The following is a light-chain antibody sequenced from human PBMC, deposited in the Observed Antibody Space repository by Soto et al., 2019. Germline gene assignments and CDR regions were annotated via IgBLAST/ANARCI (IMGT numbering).Light chain of an antibody. CDR1: SSNIGRDT. CDR2: SNN. CDR3: AAWDDSLNGWV. J-gene: IGLJ3*02. Sequence: QSVLTQPPSASGTPGQRVIISCSGSSSNIGRDTVNWYRQFPGTAPKLLIYSNNQRPSGVPDRFSGSKSGTSASLAISGLQSEDEADYYCAAWDDSLNGWVFGGGTKVTVL. V-gene: IGLV1-44*01.